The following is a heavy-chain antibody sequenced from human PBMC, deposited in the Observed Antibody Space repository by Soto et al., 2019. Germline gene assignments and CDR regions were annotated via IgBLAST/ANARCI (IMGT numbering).Heavy chain of an antibody. Sequence: SVKVSCKASGGTFSSYAISWVRQAPGQGLEWMGGIIPIFGTANYAQKFQGRVTITADESTSTAYMELSSLRSEDTAVYYCARGRLRFLEEGFILRHYYFDYWGQGTLVTSPQ. D-gene: IGHD3-3*01. CDR2: IIPIFGTA. CDR1: GGTFSSYA. CDR3: ARGRLRFLEEGFILRHYYFDY. V-gene: IGHV1-69*13. J-gene: IGHJ4*02.